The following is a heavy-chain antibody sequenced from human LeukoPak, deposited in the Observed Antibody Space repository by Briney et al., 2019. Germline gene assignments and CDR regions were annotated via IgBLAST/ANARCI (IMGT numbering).Heavy chain of an antibody. D-gene: IGHD2-21*02. V-gene: IGHV3-30*02. Sequence: GGSLRLSCAASGFTFSSYGMHWVRQAPGKGLEWVAFIRYDGSNKYYADSVKGRFTISRDNSKNTLYLQMNSLRAEDTAVYYCAKGSGVTAIVAGFDYWGQGTLVTVSS. CDR3: AKGSGVTAIVAGFDY. J-gene: IGHJ4*02. CDR2: IRYDGSNK. CDR1: GFTFSSYG.